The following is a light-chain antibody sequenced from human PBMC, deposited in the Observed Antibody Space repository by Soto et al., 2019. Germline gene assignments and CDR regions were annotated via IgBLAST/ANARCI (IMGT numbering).Light chain of an antibody. Sequence: IQMTQSPSTLSASVGARVTITCRASQSISSWLAWYQQKPGKAPKLLVYKASSLESGVPSRFSGSGSGTEFTLTISSLQPDDFATYYCQQYNSYPWTFGQGTKV. CDR2: KAS. CDR1: QSISSW. V-gene: IGKV1-5*03. CDR3: QQYNSYPWT. J-gene: IGKJ1*01.